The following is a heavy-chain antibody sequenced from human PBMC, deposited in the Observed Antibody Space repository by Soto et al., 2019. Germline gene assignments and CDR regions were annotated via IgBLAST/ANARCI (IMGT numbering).Heavy chain of an antibody. D-gene: IGHD2-15*01. CDR1: GGSINNGGYY. Sequence: QVQLQESGPGLVKPSQTLSLTCTVSGGSINNGGYYWSWIRQHPGKGLEWIGYIYYSGSTYYNPSLKGRVTISVDTSKNQVSLKLSSVTAADTAVYYCARGRYCSGGSCYYIYYYYGMDVWGQGTTVTVSS. J-gene: IGHJ6*02. V-gene: IGHV4-31*03. CDR2: IYYSGST. CDR3: ARGRYCSGGSCYYIYYYYGMDV.